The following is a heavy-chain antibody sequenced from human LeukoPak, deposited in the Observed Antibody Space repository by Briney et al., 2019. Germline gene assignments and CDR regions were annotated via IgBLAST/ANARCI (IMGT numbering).Heavy chain of an antibody. CDR3: ARLAAFDI. CDR1: GGSISSHY. J-gene: IGHJ3*02. CDR2: MYYSGST. V-gene: IGHV4-59*08. Sequence: SETLSLTCTVSGGSISSHYWSWIRQPPGKGLEWIGYMYYSGSTYYNPSLKSRVTISVDTSKNQFSLKLSSVTAADTAVYYCARLAAFDIWGQGTMVTVSS.